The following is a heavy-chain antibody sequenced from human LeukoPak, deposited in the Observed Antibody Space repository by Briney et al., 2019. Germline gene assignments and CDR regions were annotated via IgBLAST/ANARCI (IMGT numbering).Heavy chain of an antibody. D-gene: IGHD2-15*01. CDR1: GFTFSSYS. CDR2: ISSSSSTI. V-gene: IGHV3-48*01. Sequence: GGSLRLSCAASGFTFSSYSMNWVRQAPGKGLEWVSYISSSSSTIYYADSVKGRFTISRDNAKNSLYLQMNSLRAEDTAVYYCARDVVAATANYFGYWGQGTLVTVSS. CDR3: ARDVVAATANYFGY. J-gene: IGHJ4*02.